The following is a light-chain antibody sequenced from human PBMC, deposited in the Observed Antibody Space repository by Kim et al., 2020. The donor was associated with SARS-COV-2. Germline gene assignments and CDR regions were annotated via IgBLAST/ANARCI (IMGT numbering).Light chain of an antibody. J-gene: IGLJ3*02. CDR2: SNN. CDR1: SSNIGSNT. V-gene: IGLV1-44*01. Sequence: QSVLTQPPSASGTPGQRVTISCSGSSSNIGSNTVNWYQQFPGAAPKLLIYSNNQRPSGVPDRFSGSKSGSSASLAISGLQSDDEADYYCAAWDDSLNGPVFGGGTKVTVL. CDR3: AAWDDSLNGPV.